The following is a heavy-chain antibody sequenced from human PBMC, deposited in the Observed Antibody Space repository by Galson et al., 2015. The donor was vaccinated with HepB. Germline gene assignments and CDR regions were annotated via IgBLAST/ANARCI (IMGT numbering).Heavy chain of an antibody. CDR2: ISYDGSNK. D-gene: IGHD4-23*01. Sequence: SLRLSCAASGFTFSSYAMHWVRQAPGKGLEWVAVISYDGSNKYYADSVKGRFTISRDNSKNTLYLQMNSLKTEDTAVYYCTTDFRGGNSQPVGYWGQGTLVTVSS. CDR1: GFTFSSYA. CDR3: TTDFRGGNSQPVGY. J-gene: IGHJ4*02. V-gene: IGHV3-30-3*01.